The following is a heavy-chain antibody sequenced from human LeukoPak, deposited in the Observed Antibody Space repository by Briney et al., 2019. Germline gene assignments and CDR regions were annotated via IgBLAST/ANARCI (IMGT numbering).Heavy chain of an antibody. CDR3: ARQVATKGEWAFDV. J-gene: IGHJ3*01. Sequence: SETLSLTCTVSGGSISSSSYYWGWIRQPPGKGLEWIASIRHDGHTYYNASLKSQVTISIDMSRNLFSLKLSSLTAADTAVYYCARQVATKGEWAFDVXGQGTMVTVSS. CDR1: GGSISSSSYY. V-gene: IGHV4-39*07. CDR2: IRHDGHT. D-gene: IGHD5-12*01.